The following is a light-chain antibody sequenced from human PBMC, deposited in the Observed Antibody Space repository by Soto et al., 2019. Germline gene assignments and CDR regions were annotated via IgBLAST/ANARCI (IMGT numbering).Light chain of an antibody. CDR1: TSDVGSYNL. V-gene: IGLV2-14*02. J-gene: IGLJ1*01. CDR2: EVS. CDR3: CSYTSSSTLV. Sequence: QSVLTQPASVSGSPGQPITISCTGATSDVGSYNLVSWYQQHPGRAPKLIIYEVSRRPSGVSNRFSGSKSGNTASLTITGLQAEDEADYNCCSYTSSSTLVFGTGTKLTVL.